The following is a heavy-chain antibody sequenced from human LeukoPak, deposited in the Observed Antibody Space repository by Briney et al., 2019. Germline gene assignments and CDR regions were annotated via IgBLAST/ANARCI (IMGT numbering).Heavy chain of an antibody. CDR3: AKRRDAGITGTTGGLDV. CDR1: GFTFSSYS. J-gene: IGHJ3*01. V-gene: IGHV3-21*04. Sequence: PGGSLRLSCAASGFTFSSYSMNWVRQAPGKGLEWVSSISSSSSYIYYADSVKGRFTISRDNAKTTLYLQINSLRAEDAAVYYCAKRRDAGITGTTGGLDVWGQGTTVTVSS. D-gene: IGHD1-20*01. CDR2: ISSSSSYI.